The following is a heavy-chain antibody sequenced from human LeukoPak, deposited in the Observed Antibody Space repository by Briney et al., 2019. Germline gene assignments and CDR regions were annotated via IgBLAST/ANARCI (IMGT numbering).Heavy chain of an antibody. V-gene: IGHV4-59*08. D-gene: IGHD6-19*01. CDR2: IYYSGST. CDR1: GGSMSPYH. Sequence: PSETLSLTCTVSGGSMSPYHWDWIRQPPGKGLEWTGYIYYSGSTNYNPSLKSRVTISVDTSKNQFPLKLSSVTAADTAIYYCARAVSGRFDYWGQGTLVTVSS. J-gene: IGHJ4*02. CDR3: ARAVSGRFDY.